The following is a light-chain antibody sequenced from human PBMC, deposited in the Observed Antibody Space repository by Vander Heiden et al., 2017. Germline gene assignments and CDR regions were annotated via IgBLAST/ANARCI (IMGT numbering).Light chain of an antibody. CDR3: QQRSNWPPYT. CDR1: QSVTNY. V-gene: IGKV3-11*01. CDR2: DAS. Sequence: EFVLTQSPATLSLSPGDRATLSCRASQSVTNYLAWYQQKPGLAPRLLIYDASSRATGIPARFSATGSGTDFTLTISSLEPEDFAVYYCQQRSNWPPYTFGQGTKVEIK. J-gene: IGKJ2*01.